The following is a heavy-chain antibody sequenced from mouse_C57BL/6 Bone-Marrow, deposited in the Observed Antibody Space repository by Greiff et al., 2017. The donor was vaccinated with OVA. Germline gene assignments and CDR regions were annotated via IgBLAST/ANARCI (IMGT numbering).Heavy chain of an antibody. D-gene: IGHD1-1*01. Sequence: EVQVVESGGGLVQSGRSLRLSCATSGFTFSDFYMEWVRQAPGKGLEWIAASRNKANDYTTEYSASVKGRFIVSRDTSQSILYLQMNALRAEDTAIYHCARDASYYYGSSYWYFDVWGTGTTVTVSS. V-gene: IGHV7-1*01. CDR2: SRNKANDYTT. CDR1: GFTFSDFY. CDR3: ARDASYYYGSSYWYFDV. J-gene: IGHJ1*03.